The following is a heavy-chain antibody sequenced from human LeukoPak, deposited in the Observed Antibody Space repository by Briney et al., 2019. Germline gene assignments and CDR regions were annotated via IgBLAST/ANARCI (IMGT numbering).Heavy chain of an antibody. CDR2: IYRGGST. V-gene: IGHV3-53*01. CDR3: AKALYYYDSSGYTSYYFDY. CDR1: WFSVSSNY. J-gene: IGHJ4*02. D-gene: IGHD3-22*01. Sequence: GGALRLSCAAPWFSVSSNYLGWVRQGPGEGPEWGSVIYRGGSTCYADSVRGRFTISRDNSKNTLYLQMNSLRAEDTAVYYCAKALYYYDSSGYTSYYFDYWGQGTLVTVSS.